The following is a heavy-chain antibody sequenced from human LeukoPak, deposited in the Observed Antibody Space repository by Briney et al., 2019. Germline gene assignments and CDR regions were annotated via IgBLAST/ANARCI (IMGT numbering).Heavy chain of an antibody. CDR2: IYYSGST. J-gene: IGHJ4*02. CDR3: ASGDGPNFDY. V-gene: IGHV4-61*08. CDR1: GGSISSGGYY. D-gene: IGHD3-10*01. Sequence: SETLSLTCTVSGGSISSGGYYWSWIRQHPGKGLEWIGYIYYSGSTNYNPSLKSRVTISVDTSKNQFSLKLSSVTAADTAVYYCASGDGPNFDYWGQGTLVTVSS.